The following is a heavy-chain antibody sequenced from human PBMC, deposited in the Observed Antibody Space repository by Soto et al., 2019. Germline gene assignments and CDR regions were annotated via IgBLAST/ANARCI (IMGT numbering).Heavy chain of an antibody. CDR3: VSGGGVGVAGSAAFDM. CDR2: INPATGAA. Sequence: QLHLVQSGAVVKKPGASVTVSCSASGYPVTAYYMHWVRQAPGRGLEWMGGINPATGAAKYTQTFQGRVPMTRGTAPSTVFMELGGLTSEDTAVVYWVSGGGVGVAGSAAFDMWGQGTLVTVSS. CDR1: GYPVTAYY. V-gene: IGHV1-2*02. J-gene: IGHJ3*02. D-gene: IGHD3-3*01.